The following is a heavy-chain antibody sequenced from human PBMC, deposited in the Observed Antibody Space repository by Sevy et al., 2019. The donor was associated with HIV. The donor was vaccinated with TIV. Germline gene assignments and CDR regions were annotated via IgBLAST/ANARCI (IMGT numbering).Heavy chain of an antibody. CDR1: GFTFSSYA. Sequence: GGSLRLSCAASGFTFSSYAMSWVRQAPGKGLEWVSAISGRGGSTYYADSVKGRFTISRDNSKNTLYLQMNSLRAEDTVVYYCAKDQTPPGLDGRQYFDDWGQGTLVTVSS. CDR3: AKDQTPPGLDGRQYFDD. J-gene: IGHJ4*02. D-gene: IGHD3-3*01. CDR2: ISGRGGST. V-gene: IGHV3-23*01.